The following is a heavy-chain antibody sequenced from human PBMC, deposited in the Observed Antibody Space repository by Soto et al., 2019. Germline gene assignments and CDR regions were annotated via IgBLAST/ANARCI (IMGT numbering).Heavy chain of an antibody. CDR1: GFTFSSYA. CDR2: ISGSGGST. V-gene: IGHV3-23*01. CDR3: AKHWGGTVAGGDPIDY. J-gene: IGHJ4*02. Sequence: EVQLLESGGGLVQPGGSLRLSCAASGFTFSSYAMSWVRQAPGKGLEWVSAISGSGGSTYYADSVKGRFTISRDNSKNTLHLQMNSLRAEDTAVYYCAKHWGGTVAGGDPIDYWGQGTLVTVSS. D-gene: IGHD3-16*01.